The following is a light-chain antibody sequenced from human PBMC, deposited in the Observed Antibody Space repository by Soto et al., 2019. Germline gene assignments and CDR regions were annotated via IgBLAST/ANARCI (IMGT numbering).Light chain of an antibody. CDR1: QRLLHNSGDNY. CDR2: LGS. CDR3: MQAQRIPRT. J-gene: IGKJ1*01. V-gene: IGKV2-28*01. Sequence: IVLTQSLRSRSATPGGAGSIFCRSSQRLLHNSGDNYLDWYLQRPGQSPQLLIYLGSKRASGVSDRFSGSGSGTHFTLRISRVEAEDVGFYYCMQAQRIPRTFGQGTKVDIK.